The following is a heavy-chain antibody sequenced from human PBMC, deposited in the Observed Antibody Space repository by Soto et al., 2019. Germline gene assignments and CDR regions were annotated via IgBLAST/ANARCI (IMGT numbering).Heavy chain of an antibody. CDR2: ISSSSSTI. CDR3: SIDWGSGWPQAPDY. D-gene: IGHD6-19*01. V-gene: IGHV3-48*02. CDR1: GFTFSSYS. J-gene: IGHJ4*02. Sequence: EVQLVESGGGLVQPGGSLRLSCAASGFTFSSYSMNWVRQAPGKGLEWVSYISSSSSTIYYADSVKGRFTISRDNAKNSLYLQMNSLRDEDTAVYYCSIDWGSGWPQAPDYWGQGTLVTVSS.